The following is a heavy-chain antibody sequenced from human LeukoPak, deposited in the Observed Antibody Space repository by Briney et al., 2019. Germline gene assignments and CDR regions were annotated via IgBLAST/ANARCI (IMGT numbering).Heavy chain of an antibody. J-gene: IGHJ5*02. CDR3: ARDRDSIGYYYGPNWFDP. CDR2: IIPFFGTA. V-gene: IGHV1-69*01. D-gene: IGHD3-22*01. CDR1: GGTFSSYA. Sequence: ASVKVSCKASGGTFSSYAISWVRQAPGQGLEWMGGIIPFFGTAKYAQMFQGRVTITADASTSTAYTELSRLRSEDTPVDYCARDRDSIGYYYGPNWFDPWSQGTLVTVSS.